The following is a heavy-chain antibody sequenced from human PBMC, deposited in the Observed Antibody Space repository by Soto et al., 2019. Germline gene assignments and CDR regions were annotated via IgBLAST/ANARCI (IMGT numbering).Heavy chain of an antibody. V-gene: IGHV1-69*01. CDR2: IIPIFGTA. J-gene: IGHJ6*02. CDR3: PKARTGYSYGSSDNGMDV. D-gene: IGHD5-18*01. CDR1: GGTFSSYA. Sequence: QVQLVQSGAEVKKPGSSVKVSCKASGGTFSSYAISWVRQAPGQGLEWMGGIIPIFGTANYAQKFQGRVTINAEDSASTAYRGLSGVRSDDTAVYCCPKARTGYSYGSSDNGMDVWGQGTTVTVSS.